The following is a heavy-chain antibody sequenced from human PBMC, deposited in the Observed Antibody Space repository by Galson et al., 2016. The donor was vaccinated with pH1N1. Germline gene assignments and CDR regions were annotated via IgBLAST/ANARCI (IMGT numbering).Heavy chain of an antibody. D-gene: IGHD2-15*01. J-gene: IGHJ4*02. CDR3: AREGGYSPGLGPFDY. CDR2: IIAIFRTT. V-gene: IGHV1-69*05. Sequence: SVKVSCKVSGGIFKSNAISWVRQAPGQGLEWMGGIIAIFRTTKYAQNFQGRVTISTDESTSTTYMELNSLTSEDTAVYCAREGGYSPGLGPFDYWGQGTLVTVSS. CDR1: GGIFKSNA.